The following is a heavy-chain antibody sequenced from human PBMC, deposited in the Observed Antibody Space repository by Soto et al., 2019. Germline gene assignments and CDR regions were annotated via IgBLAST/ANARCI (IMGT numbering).Heavy chain of an antibody. Sequence: GGSLRLSCAASGFTFSSYGMHWVRQAPGKGLEWVAVIWYDGSNKYYADSVKGRFTISRDNSKNTLYLQMNSLRAEDTAVYYCARDGYSNYDLDYWGQGTLVTVSS. CDR2: IWYDGSNK. CDR3: ARDGYSNYDLDY. V-gene: IGHV3-33*01. CDR1: GFTFSSYG. J-gene: IGHJ4*02. D-gene: IGHD4-4*01.